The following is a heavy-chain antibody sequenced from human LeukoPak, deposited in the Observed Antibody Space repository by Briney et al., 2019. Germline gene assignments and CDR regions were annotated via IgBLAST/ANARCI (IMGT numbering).Heavy chain of an antibody. J-gene: IGHJ5*02. CDR2: IYYSGST. D-gene: IGHD3-22*01. Sequence: SETLSLTCTVSGGSISSYYWSWIRQPPGKGLEWVGYIYYSGSTNYNTSLKSRVTISVDTSNNQFSLKLSSVTAADTAVYYCARTQARHYYDSSGYRIMGNWFDPWGQGTLVTVSS. CDR3: ARTQARHYYDSSGYRIMGNWFDP. CDR1: GGSISSYY. V-gene: IGHV4-59*01.